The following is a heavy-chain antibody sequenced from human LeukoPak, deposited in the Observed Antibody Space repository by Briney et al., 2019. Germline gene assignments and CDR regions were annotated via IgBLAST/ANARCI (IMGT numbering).Heavy chain of an antibody. J-gene: IGHJ4*02. V-gene: IGHV5-51*01. D-gene: IGHD3-10*01. Sequence: GESLKISCKGSGYSFTSYWIGWVRQMPGKGLEWMGIIYPGDSDTRYSPSFQGQVTISADKSISTAYLQWSSLKASDTAMYYCATQGDYYGSGSPHYDYWGQGTLVTVSS. CDR2: IYPGDSDT. CDR3: ATQGDYYGSGSPHYDY. CDR1: GYSFTSYW.